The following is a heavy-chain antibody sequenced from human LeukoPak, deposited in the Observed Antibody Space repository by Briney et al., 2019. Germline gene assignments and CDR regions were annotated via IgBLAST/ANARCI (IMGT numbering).Heavy chain of an antibody. CDR1: GLTFSSHW. CDR3: ARARDSSWDY. D-gene: IGHD6-13*01. CDR2: IKDDGSEK. J-gene: IGHJ4*02. V-gene: IGHV3-7*03. Sequence: PGGSLRLSCAASGLTFSSHWMHWVRQAPGKGLEWVANIKDDGSEKYYVDSVKGRFTISRDDAKNSLYLQMNSLRAEDTAVYYCARARDSSWDYWGQGTLVTVSS.